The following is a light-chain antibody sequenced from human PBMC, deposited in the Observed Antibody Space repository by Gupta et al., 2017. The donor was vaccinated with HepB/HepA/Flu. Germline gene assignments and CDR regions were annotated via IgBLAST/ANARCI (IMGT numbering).Light chain of an antibody. V-gene: IGLV10-54*04. Sequence: QAGLTQPPSVSKGLGQTATLTCTGNRNNVGYQGAAWLQQHQGHPPKLLSYRNNNRPSGISERFSASRSGETDTLTITGLQPEDEADYYCSAWDSSLSAWVFGGGTKLTVL. J-gene: IGLJ3*02. CDR1: RNNVGYQG. CDR3: SAWDSSLSAWV. CDR2: RNN.